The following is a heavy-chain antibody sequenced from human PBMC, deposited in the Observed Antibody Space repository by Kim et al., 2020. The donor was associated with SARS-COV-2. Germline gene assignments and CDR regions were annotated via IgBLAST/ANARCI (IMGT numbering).Heavy chain of an antibody. CDR2: ISAYNGNT. J-gene: IGHJ4*02. Sequence: ASVKVSCKASGYTFTSYGISWVRQAPGQGLEWMGWISAYNGNTNYAQKLQGRVTMTTDTSTSTAYMELRSLRSDDTAVYYCARDRQGRGGNSVWSHWGQGTLVTVSS. D-gene: IGHD2-15*01. CDR1: GYTFTSYG. CDR3: ARDRQGRGGNSVWSH. V-gene: IGHV1-18*01.